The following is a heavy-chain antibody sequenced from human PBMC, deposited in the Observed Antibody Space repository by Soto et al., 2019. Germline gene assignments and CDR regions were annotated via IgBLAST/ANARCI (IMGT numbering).Heavy chain of an antibody. CDR3: ATGMVRGGPTGATYYYYYMDV. CDR2: FDPEDGET. D-gene: IGHD3-10*01. CDR1: GYTLTELS. Sequence: ASVKVSCKVSGYTLTELSMHWVRQAPGKGLEWMGGFDPEDGETIYAQKFQGRVTMTEDTSTDTAYMELSSLRSEDTAVYYCATGMVRGGPTGATYYYYYMDVWGKGTTVTVS. V-gene: IGHV1-24*01. J-gene: IGHJ6*03.